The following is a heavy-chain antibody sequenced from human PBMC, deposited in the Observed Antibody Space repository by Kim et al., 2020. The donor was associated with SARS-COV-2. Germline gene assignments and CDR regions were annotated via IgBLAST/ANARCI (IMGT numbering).Heavy chain of an antibody. V-gene: IGHV3-48*03. D-gene: IGHD4-17*01. CDR3: ARDWTTISVY. CDR2: ISRSGSNI. J-gene: IGHJ4*02. Sequence: GGSLRLSCAASGLTFSSYEMNWVRQAPGKGLEWVANISRSGSNIFYADSVKGRFTISRDNAKNSLYLQMNSLRPEDTAVYYCARDWTTISVYWGQGTLVTVSS. CDR1: GLTFSSYE.